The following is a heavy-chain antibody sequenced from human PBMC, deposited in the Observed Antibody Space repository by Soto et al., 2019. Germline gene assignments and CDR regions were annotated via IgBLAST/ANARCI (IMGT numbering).Heavy chain of an antibody. CDR1: GGSISSYY. V-gene: IGHV4-59*01. D-gene: IGHD3-10*01. CDR2: IYYSAST. J-gene: IGHJ4*01. Sequence: SETLSLSCTVSGGSISSYYWSWIRQPPGKGLGWIGYIYYSASTNYNPALNSRVTISVDPSKPQVSLKLSSVTAADTAVYFCARDLGSEGEGGLDYWGQGTLVTVSS. CDR3: ARDLGSEGEGGLDY.